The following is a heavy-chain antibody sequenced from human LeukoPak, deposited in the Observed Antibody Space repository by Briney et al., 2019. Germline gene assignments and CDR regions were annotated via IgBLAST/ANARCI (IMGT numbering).Heavy chain of an antibody. V-gene: IGHV4-34*01. J-gene: IGHJ4*02. CDR1: GGSFSGYY. Sequence: SETLSLTCAAYGGSFSGYYWSWIRQPPGKGLEWIGEINHSGSTNYNPSLKSRVTISVDTSKNQFSLKLSSVTAADTAVYYCARANWGSVDYWGQGTLVTVSS. CDR2: INHSGST. D-gene: IGHD7-27*01. CDR3: ARANWGSVDY.